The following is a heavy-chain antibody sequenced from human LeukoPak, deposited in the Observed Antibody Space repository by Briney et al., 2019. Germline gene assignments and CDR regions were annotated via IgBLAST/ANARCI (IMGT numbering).Heavy chain of an antibody. J-gene: IGHJ3*02. Sequence: GGSLRLSCAASGFSFSSYGMGWVRQAPGKGLEWVSSISGGGSIFHAESMKGRFIISRDNSKNTLYLQVNSLRAEDTAVYYCAKDQFWWELLRDYDAFDIWGQGTMVTVSS. CDR2: ISGGGSI. CDR3: AKDQFWWELLRDYDAFDI. CDR1: GFSFSSYG. D-gene: IGHD2-15*01. V-gene: IGHV3-23*01.